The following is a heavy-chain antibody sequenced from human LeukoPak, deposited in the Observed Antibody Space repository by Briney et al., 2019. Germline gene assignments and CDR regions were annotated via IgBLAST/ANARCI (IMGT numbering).Heavy chain of an antibody. V-gene: IGHV3-20*04. D-gene: IGHD4-17*01. CDR3: ARKEASLYGDTSYFDY. CDR2: INWNGGST. CDR1: GFTFDDYG. Sequence: GGSLRLSCAASGFTFDDYGMSWVRQGPGKGLECVSDINWNGGSTGYADSVKGRFTISRDNAKNSLYLQMNSLRAEDTALYYCARKEASLYGDTSYFDYWGQGTLVTVSS. J-gene: IGHJ4*02.